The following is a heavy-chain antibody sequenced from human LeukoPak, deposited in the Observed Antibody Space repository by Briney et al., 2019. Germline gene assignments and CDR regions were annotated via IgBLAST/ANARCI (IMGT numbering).Heavy chain of an antibody. V-gene: IGHV3-53*01. Sequence: GGSLRLSCAASGFIVSSNYMSWVRQAPGKGLEWVSVIYSGGSTYYADSVKGRFTISRDNSKNTLYLQMNNLRAEDTAVYYCARDHPRFPSDDAFDIWGQGTMVTVSS. J-gene: IGHJ3*02. CDR1: GFIVSSNY. CDR2: IYSGGST. CDR3: ARDHPRFPSDDAFDI. D-gene: IGHD2-21*02.